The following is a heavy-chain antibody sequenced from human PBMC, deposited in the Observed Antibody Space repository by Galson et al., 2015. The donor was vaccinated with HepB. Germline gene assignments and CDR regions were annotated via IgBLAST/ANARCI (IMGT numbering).Heavy chain of an antibody. Sequence: SLRLSCAASGFTFSSYAMHWVRQAPGKGLEWVAVISYDGSNKYYADSVKGRFTISRDNSKNTLYLQMNSLRAEDTAVYYCASPRVRQYDAFDIWGQGTMVTVSS. CDR2: ISYDGSNK. CDR3: ASPRVRQYDAFDI. D-gene: IGHD2-2*01. J-gene: IGHJ3*02. CDR1: GFTFSSYA. V-gene: IGHV3-30*04.